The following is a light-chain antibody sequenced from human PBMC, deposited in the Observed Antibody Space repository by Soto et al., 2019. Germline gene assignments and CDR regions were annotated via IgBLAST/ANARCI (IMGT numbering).Light chain of an antibody. V-gene: IGLV2-23*01. CDR1: SSDVGSYNL. CDR3: CSYAGSSGV. J-gene: IGLJ1*01. Sequence: QSVLTQPASVSGSPGQSITISCTGTSSDVGSYNLVSWYQQHPGKAPKLMIYEGSKRPSGVSNRFSGSKSGNTASLTISGLQAEDEDDYYCCSYAGSSGVFGTGTKLTVL. CDR2: EGS.